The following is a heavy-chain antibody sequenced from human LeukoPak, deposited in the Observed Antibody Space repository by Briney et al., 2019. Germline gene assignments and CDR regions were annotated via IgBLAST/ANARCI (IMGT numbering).Heavy chain of an antibody. V-gene: IGHV4-59*08. Sequence: SETLSLLCTASGGSIRSFYWSWIRQPPGKALEWIGYIYYSGSTNYNPSLKSRVTISVDTSKNQLSMKMSSVTAADTAVYYCARHDSGAAAGTFDYWGQGTLGTVSS. CDR3: ARHDSGAAAGTFDY. J-gene: IGHJ4*02. CDR2: IYYSGST. D-gene: IGHD6-13*01. CDR1: GGSIRSFY.